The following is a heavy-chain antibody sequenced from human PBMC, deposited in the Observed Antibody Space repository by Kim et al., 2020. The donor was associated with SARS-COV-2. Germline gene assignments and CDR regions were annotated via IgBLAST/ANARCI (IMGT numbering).Heavy chain of an antibody. Sequence: SETLSLTCTVSGGSLSGGGYYWGWNRPPPGMGLVWIGTVDESGSAFYTPSLKSRVTLSVDTSKSHFSLRSSSATAAATAYYSCARNYYSAAPFDNWGPG. D-gene: IGHD3-10*01. CDR1: GGSLSGGGYY. CDR3: ARNYYSAAPFDN. J-gene: IGHJ4*02. V-gene: IGHV4-39*02. CDR2: VDESGSA.